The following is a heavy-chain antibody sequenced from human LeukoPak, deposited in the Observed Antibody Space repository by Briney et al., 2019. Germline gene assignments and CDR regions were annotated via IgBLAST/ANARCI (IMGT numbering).Heavy chain of an antibody. CDR1: GFTFSSYA. CDR2: ISGSGGST. D-gene: IGHD3-22*01. J-gene: IGHJ4*02. Sequence: GGSLRLSCAASGFTFSSYAMSWVRQASGKGLEWVSAISGSGGSTYYADSVKGRFTISRDNSKNTLYLQMNSLRAEDTAVYYCAVNYYDSSGYYRFDYWGQGTLVTVSS. CDR3: AVNYYDSSGYYRFDY. V-gene: IGHV3-23*01.